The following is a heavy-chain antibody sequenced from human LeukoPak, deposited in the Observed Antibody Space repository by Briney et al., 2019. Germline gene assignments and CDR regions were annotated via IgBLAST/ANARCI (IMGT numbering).Heavy chain of an antibody. V-gene: IGHV1-2*02. CDR2: INPNSGGT. D-gene: IGHD3-22*01. J-gene: IGHJ4*02. CDR3: ARGDYYYDSSGNVDY. CDR1: GYTFTRNG. Sequence: GASVKVSCKASGYTFTRNGICWVRQAPGQGLEWMGWINPNSGGTNYAQKFQGRVTMTRDTSISTAYMELSRLRSDDTAVYYCARGDYYYDSSGNVDYWGQGTLVTVSS.